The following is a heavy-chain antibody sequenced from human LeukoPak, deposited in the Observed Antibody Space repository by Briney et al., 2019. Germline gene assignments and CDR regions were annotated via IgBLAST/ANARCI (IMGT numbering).Heavy chain of an antibody. CDR2: ISNSGSYT. J-gene: IGHJ4*02. Sequence: GGSLRLSCAASGFSFSDNYMSWIRQAPGKGLEWVSYISNSGSYTNYPDSVNGRFTISRDNAKNSLYLQMNSLRDEDTAVYYCARDLEAANTYYFDYWGQGTMVTVSS. D-gene: IGHD6-13*01. CDR1: GFSFSDNY. CDR3: ARDLEAANTYYFDY. V-gene: IGHV3-11*05.